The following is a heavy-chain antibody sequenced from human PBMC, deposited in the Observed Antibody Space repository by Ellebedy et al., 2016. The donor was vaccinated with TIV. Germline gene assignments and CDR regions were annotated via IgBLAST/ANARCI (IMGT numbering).Heavy chain of an antibody. CDR1: GGTFSSYA. J-gene: IGHJ6*02. Sequence: AASVKVSCKASGGTFSSYAISWVRQAPGQGLEWMGGIITIFGTANYAQKFQGRVTMTRDTSTSTVYMELSSLRSEDTAVYYCASPSYYDSSGYHGGYYYGMDVWGQGTTVTVSS. D-gene: IGHD3-22*01. V-gene: IGHV1-69*05. CDR3: ASPSYYDSSGYHGGYYYGMDV. CDR2: IITIFGTA.